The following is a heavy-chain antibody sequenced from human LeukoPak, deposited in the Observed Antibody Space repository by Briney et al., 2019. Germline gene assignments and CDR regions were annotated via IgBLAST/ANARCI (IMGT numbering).Heavy chain of an antibody. CDR3: ARGRSYYYGSGSHRPFDP. CDR2: INHSGST. D-gene: IGHD3-10*01. J-gene: IGHJ5*02. Sequence: PSETLSLTCAVSGGSISSSNWWSWVRQPPGKGLEWIGEINHSGSTNYNPSLKSRVTISVDTSKNQFSLKLSSVTAADTAVYYCARGRSYYYGSGSHRPFDPWGQGTLVTVSS. CDR1: GGSISSSNW. V-gene: IGHV4-4*02.